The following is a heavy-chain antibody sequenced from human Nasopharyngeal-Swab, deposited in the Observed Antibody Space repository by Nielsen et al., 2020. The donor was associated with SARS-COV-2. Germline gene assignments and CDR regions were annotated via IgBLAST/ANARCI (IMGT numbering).Heavy chain of an antibody. V-gene: IGHV3-21*01. CDR1: GFTFSSYS. D-gene: IGHD6-13*01. J-gene: IGHJ4*02. Sequence: GESLKTSCAASGFTFSSYSMNWVRQAQGKGLEWVSSISSSSSYIYYADSVKGRFTIPRDNAKNSLYLQMNSLRAEDTAVYYCARADSSSWYFDYWGQGTLVTVSS. CDR3: ARADSSSWYFDY. CDR2: ISSSSSYI.